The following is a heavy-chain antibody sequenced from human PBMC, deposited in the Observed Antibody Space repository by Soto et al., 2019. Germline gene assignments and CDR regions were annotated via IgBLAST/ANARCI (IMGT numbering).Heavy chain of an antibody. CDR1: GGSISSYY. J-gene: IGHJ5*02. CDR2: IYYSGST. CDR3: VSAPTGYSGYDSVPNWFDP. D-gene: IGHD5-12*01. V-gene: IGHV4-59*12. Sequence: SETLSLTCSVSGGSISSYYWSWIRQPPGKELEWIGYIYYSGSTNYNPSLKSRVSISVDTSKNQFSLKLSSVTAADTAVYYCVSAPTGYSGYDSVPNWFDPWGQGTLVTVSS.